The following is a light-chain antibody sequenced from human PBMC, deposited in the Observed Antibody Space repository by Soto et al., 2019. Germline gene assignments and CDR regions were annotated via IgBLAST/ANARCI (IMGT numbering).Light chain of an antibody. V-gene: IGKV3-15*01. J-gene: IGKJ3*01. Sequence: EIVMTQSPATLSVSPGERATLSCRASQSVDTNLAWYQQKAGQAPRLLIYAASTRATGVPDRFSGSGSGKEFTLTIRSLQSEDFAVYYCQQYNNWPPQFTFGPGTKVDIK. CDR1: QSVDTN. CDR2: AAS. CDR3: QQYNNWPPQFT.